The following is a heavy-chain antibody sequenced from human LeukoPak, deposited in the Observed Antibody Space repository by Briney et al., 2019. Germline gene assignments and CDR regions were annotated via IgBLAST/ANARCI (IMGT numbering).Heavy chain of an antibody. CDR2: IIPIFGTA. D-gene: IGHD3-22*01. CDR1: GYTFTSYD. V-gene: IGHV1-69*13. CDR3: ARDSLSGYYDY. Sequence: SVKISCKASGYTFTSYDINWVRQATGQGLEWMGGIIPIFGTANYAQKFQGRVTITADESTSTAYMELSSLRSEDTAVYYCARDSLSGYYDYWGQGTLVTVSS. J-gene: IGHJ4*02.